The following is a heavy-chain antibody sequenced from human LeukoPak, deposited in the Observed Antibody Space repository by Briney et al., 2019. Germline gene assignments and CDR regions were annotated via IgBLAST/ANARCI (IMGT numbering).Heavy chain of an antibody. CDR1: GFTFNSYW. V-gene: IGHV3-74*01. Sequence: PGGSLRLSCAASGFTFNSYWLLWVRQAPGKGLVWVSRINRDGTTTAYADSVKGRFTISRDNAKNTLYLQMNSLRAEDTAVYYCARGLSGDYYWGQGTLVTVSS. CDR2: INRDGTTT. J-gene: IGHJ4*02. CDR3: ARGLSGDYY. D-gene: IGHD2-21*02.